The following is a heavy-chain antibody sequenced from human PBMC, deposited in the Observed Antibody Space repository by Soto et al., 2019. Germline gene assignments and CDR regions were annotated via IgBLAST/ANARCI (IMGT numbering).Heavy chain of an antibody. CDR2: IIPIFGTA. J-gene: IGHJ6*02. CDR1: GGTLGGYS. CDR3: ARPPNWNYGMDV. V-gene: IGHV1-69*06. Sequence: GAPVEVSWQACGGTLGGYSLSLGRQAPGQGLEWMGGIIPIFGTANYAQKFQGRVTITADKSTSTAYMELSSLRSEDTAVYYCARPPNWNYGMDVWGQGTTVTVSS. D-gene: IGHD1-1*01.